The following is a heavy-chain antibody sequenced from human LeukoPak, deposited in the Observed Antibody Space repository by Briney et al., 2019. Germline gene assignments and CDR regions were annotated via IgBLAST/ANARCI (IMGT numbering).Heavy chain of an antibody. CDR2: IYHSGST. CDR1: GYSNSSGYY. D-gene: IGHD6-19*01. Sequence: SETLSLTCAVSGYSNSSGYYWGWIRQPLGKGLEWIGSIYHSGSTYYNPSLKSRVTISVDTSKNQFSLKLSSVTAADTAVYYCARPGSGWSYYFDYWGQGTLVTVSS. V-gene: IGHV4-38-2*01. J-gene: IGHJ4*02. CDR3: ARPGSGWSYYFDY.